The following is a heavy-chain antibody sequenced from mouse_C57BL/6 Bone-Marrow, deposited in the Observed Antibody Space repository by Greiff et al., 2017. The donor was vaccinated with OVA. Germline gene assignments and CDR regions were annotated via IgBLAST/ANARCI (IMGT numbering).Heavy chain of an antibody. J-gene: IGHJ3*01. Sequence: EVMLVESGGGLVQPGESLKLSCESNEYEFPSHDMSWVRKTPEKRLELVAAINSDGGSTYYPDTMERRFIISRDNTKKTLYLQMSGVRSEVTALFCWARHEGYSNYPFAYWGQGTLVTVS. CDR1: EYEFPSHD. CDR3: ARHEGYSNYPFAY. V-gene: IGHV5-2*01. D-gene: IGHD2-5*01. CDR2: INSDGGST.